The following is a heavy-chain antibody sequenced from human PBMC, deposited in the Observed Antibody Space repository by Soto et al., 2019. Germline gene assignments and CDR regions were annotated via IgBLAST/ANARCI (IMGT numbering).Heavy chain of an antibody. CDR3: SISNSYGRGDF. J-gene: IGHJ4*02. Sequence: QVQLVQSGAEVKKPGSSVTVSCKASGGTLNSYTISWVRQVPGQGLEWMGGIIPVFGTTDYAQKFQGRVTTTADQSTGTAYLDLFSLRSEDTAIYYCSISNSYGRGDFWGQGTLVTVSS. D-gene: IGHD4-17*01. CDR2: IIPVFGTT. V-gene: IGHV1-69*01. CDR1: GGTLNSYT.